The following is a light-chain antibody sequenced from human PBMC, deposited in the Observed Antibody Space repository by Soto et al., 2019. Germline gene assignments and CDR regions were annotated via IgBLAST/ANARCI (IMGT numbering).Light chain of an antibody. J-gene: IGKJ1*01. V-gene: IGKV3-20*01. CDR1: QSVRSN. Sequence: EIVLTQSPATLSVSPGERATLSCRASQSVRSNLAWYQQKPGQSPRLLIYGASTRATGIPARFSGSGSGTDFTLTISRLEPEDFAVYYCQQYGSSGTFGQGTKVDIK. CDR3: QQYGSSGT. CDR2: GAS.